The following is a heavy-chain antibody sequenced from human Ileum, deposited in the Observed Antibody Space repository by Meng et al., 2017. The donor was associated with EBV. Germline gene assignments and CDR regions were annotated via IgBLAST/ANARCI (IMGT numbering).Heavy chain of an antibody. D-gene: IGHD3-22*01. V-gene: IGHV1-3*01. CDR3: ARAGYDSSGYYPQPFDY. CDR1: GYTLTSYA. CDR2: INAGNGNT. Sequence: QVQLVQSGSELKKPGASVTVPCKASGYTLTSYAMHWVRQAPGQRLEWMGWINAGNGNTKYSQRFQGRVTITRDTSASTAYMELSSLRSEDTTVYYCARAGYDSSGYYPQPFDYWGQGTLVTVSS. J-gene: IGHJ4*02.